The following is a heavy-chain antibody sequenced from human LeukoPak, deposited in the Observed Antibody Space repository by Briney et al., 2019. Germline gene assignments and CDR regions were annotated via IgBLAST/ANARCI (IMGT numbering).Heavy chain of an antibody. CDR1: GYTFTSYG. J-gene: IGHJ5*02. CDR2: ISAYNGNT. D-gene: IGHD2-2*03. CDR3: ARERRRVDIVVVSVDRYNWFDP. Sequence: ASVKVSCRASGYTFTSYGISWVRQAPGQGLEWMGWISAYNGNTNYAQKLQGRVTMTTGTSTSTAYMELRSLRSDDTAVYYCARERRRVDIVVVSVDRYNWFDPWGQGTLVTVSS. V-gene: IGHV1-18*01.